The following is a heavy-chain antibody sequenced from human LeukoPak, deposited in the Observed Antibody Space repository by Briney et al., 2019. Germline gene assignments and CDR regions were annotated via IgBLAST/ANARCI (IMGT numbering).Heavy chain of an antibody. J-gene: IGHJ1*01. CDR2: ISSSSTYI. Sequence: GGSLRLSCAASGFTFSSYSMNWVRQAPGKGLEWVSSISSSSTYIYYADSVKGRFTISRDNAKNSLFLQMNSLRAEDTAVYYCARDFTMSSTAYLHHWGQGTLVTVSS. CDR1: GFTFSSYS. V-gene: IGHV3-21*01. CDR3: ARDFTMSSTAYLHH. D-gene: IGHD6-6*01.